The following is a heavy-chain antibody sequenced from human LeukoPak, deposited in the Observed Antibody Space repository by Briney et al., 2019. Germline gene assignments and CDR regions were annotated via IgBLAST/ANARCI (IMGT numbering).Heavy chain of an antibody. CDR1: GFTFSNYA. CDR3: AKDFSILYYYYGMDV. Sequence: GSLSLSCAASGFTFSNYAMSWVRQAPGKGLEWVSVISGSGGSTYYADSVKGRFTISRDNSKNTLYLQMNSLRAEDTAVYYCAKDFSILYYYYGMDVWGQGTTVTVSS. CDR2: ISGSGGST. J-gene: IGHJ6*02. V-gene: IGHV3-23*01. D-gene: IGHD3-3*02.